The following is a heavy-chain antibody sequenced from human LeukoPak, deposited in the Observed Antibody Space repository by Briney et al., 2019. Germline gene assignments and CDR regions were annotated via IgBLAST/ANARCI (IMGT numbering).Heavy chain of an antibody. CDR3: ARDHGSYDY. Sequence: ASVKVSCKASGYTFTGYYMHGVRQAPGQEVEWMGWITPNSGGTKYAQKYQGRVTMTRDTSISTAYMERSKLRSDDRAVYYCARDHGSYDYWGQGTLVTVSS. CDR2: ITPNSGGT. CDR1: GYTFTGYY. J-gene: IGHJ4*02. V-gene: IGHV1-2*02. D-gene: IGHD1-26*01.